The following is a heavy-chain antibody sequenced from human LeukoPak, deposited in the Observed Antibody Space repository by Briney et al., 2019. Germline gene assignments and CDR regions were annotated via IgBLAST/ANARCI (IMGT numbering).Heavy chain of an antibody. D-gene: IGHD2-8*01. CDR1: GYTFTSYD. V-gene: IGHV1-8*01. J-gene: IGHJ4*02. CDR2: MNPNSGNR. CDR3: AKDVDVLMVYGEAGFDY. Sequence: GASVKVSCKASGYTFTSYDINRVRQATGQGLEWMGWMNPNSGNRGYAQKFQGRVTMTTNTSISAAYMELSSLRSEDTAVYYCAKDVDVLMVYGEAGFDYWGQGTLVTASS.